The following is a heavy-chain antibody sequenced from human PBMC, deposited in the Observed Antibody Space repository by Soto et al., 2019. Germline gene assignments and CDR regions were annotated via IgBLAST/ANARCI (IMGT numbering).Heavy chain of an antibody. CDR1: GYSISSGYY. V-gene: IGHV4-38-2*01. J-gene: IGHJ1*01. CDR2: IYHSGST. CDR3: AVGYCSSTTCSREYFQH. D-gene: IGHD2-2*01. Sequence: SETLSLTCAVSGYSISSGYYWGWIRQPPGKGLEWIGTIYHSGSTFHNPSLKSRVTISVDTSKNQFSLRLRSVTAADTAVYYCAVGYCSSTTCSREYFQHWGQGTRVTVSS.